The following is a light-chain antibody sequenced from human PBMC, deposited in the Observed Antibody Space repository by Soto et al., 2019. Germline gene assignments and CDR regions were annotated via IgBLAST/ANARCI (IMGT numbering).Light chain of an antibody. V-gene: IGLV2-14*01. CDR2: QVN. Sequence: QSALTQPASVSGSPGQSITISCTGTSSDVVGYKYVSWYQLHPDKAPKLMIYQVNNRPSGVSNRFSGSKSGNTASLSISGLQAEDEADYYCSSYTSGGTQVLFGGGTQLTVL. J-gene: IGLJ2*01. CDR1: SSDVVGYKY. CDR3: SSYTSGGTQVL.